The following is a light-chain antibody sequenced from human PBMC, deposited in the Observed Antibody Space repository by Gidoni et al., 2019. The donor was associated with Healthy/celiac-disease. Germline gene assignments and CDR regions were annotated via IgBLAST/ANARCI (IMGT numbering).Light chain of an antibody. Sequence: FILTQPHSVSASPVKTVTISCTRSSGSIASNYVQGYQQRPGSSPTTVIYEDNQRPAGVPDRFSGSIDSSSNSASLTISGLKTEDEADYYCQSYDSSNLHVVFGGGTKLTVL. CDR3: QSYDSSNLHVV. V-gene: IGLV6-57*01. CDR2: EDN. J-gene: IGLJ2*01. CDR1: SGSIASNY.